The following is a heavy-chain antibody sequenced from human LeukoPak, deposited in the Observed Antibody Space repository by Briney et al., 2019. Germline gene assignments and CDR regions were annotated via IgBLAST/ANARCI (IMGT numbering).Heavy chain of an antibody. V-gene: IGHV4-61*02. Sequence: SETLSLTCTVSGDSSTSSGYYWSWLRQPAGKALEWIGRIFISGITDYNPSLQSRVTMSVDTSTNQFSLNLNSVTAADTAMYYCARTVVPSVMGAFDIWGQGTMVAVSS. J-gene: IGHJ3*02. D-gene: IGHD2-2*01. CDR2: IFISGIT. CDR3: ARTVVPSVMGAFDI. CDR1: GDSSTSSGYY.